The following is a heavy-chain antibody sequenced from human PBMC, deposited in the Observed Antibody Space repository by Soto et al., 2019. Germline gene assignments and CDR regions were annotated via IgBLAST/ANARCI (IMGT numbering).Heavy chain of an antibody. J-gene: IGHJ6*03. CDR3: ARGYYGSGSYYYYMDV. CDR1: GGSFSGYY. CDR2: INHSGST. D-gene: IGHD3-10*01. V-gene: IGHV4-34*01. Sequence: SETLSLTCAVYGGSFSGYYWSWIRQPPGKGLERIGEINHSGSTNYNPSLKSRVTISVDTSKNQFSLKLSSVTAADTAVYYCARGYYGSGSYYYYMDVWGKGTTVTVSS.